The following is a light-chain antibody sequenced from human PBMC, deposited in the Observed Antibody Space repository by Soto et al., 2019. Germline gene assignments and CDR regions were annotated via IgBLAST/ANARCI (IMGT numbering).Light chain of an antibody. CDR3: QQYNNWPPLT. V-gene: IGKV3-15*01. CDR1: QSVSSN. CDR2: GAS. J-gene: IGKJ1*01. Sequence: EIVMTQSPATLSVSPGERATLSCRASQSVSSNLAWYQQKPGQAPRLLIYGASTRATGIPARFSGSGSGTEFTLTNSSLQSEDFEVYYCQQYNNWPPLTFGQGTKVEIK.